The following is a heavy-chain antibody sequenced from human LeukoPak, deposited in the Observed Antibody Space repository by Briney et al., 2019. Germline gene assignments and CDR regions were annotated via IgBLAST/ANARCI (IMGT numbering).Heavy chain of an antibody. D-gene: IGHD2-21*02. CDR1: GGTFSSYA. V-gene: IGHV1-69*05. CDR3: ARDSTGGGDWYVY. Sequence: GASVKVSCKASGGTFSSYAISWVRRAPGQGLEWMGRIIPIFGTANYAQKFQGRVTITTDESTSTAYMELSSLRSEDTAVYYCARDSTGGGDWYVYWGQGTLVTVSS. CDR2: IIPIFGTA. J-gene: IGHJ4*02.